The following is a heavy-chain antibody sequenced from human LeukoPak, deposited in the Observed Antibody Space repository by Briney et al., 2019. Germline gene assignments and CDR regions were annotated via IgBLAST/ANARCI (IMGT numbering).Heavy chain of an antibody. CDR3: AKVPHSWGLFDS. V-gene: IGHV3-30*02. Sequence: GGSLRLSCAASGFTFSTYGMHWVRQAPGKGLEWVAVIWYGGSNTYYADSVKGRFTISRDNSKNTLYLQMDSLRTEDTAVYYCAKVPHSWGLFDSWGQGTLVTVSS. CDR2: IWYGGSNT. J-gene: IGHJ4*02. D-gene: IGHD3-16*01. CDR1: GFTFSTYG.